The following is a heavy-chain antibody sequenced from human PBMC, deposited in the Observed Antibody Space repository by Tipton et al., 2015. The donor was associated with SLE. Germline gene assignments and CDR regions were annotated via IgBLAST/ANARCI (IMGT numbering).Heavy chain of an antibody. J-gene: IGHJ6*02. CDR3: ARGRHIVVVIPGGRDYGLDV. CDR1: GGSIGTSNYY. Sequence: TLSLTCTVSGGSIGTSNYYWGWIRQPPGKGLEWVGSFYYTGSAYYNPSLKSRVTISLDTSKNQFSLKLTSVTAADTALYYCARGRHIVVVIPGGRDYGLDVWGQGTTVTVSS. V-gene: IGHV4-39*07. CDR2: FYYTGSA. D-gene: IGHD2-21*01.